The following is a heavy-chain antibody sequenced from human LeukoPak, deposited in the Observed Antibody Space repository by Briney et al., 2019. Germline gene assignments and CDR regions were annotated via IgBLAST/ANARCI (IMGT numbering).Heavy chain of an antibody. D-gene: IGHD2-2*01. J-gene: IGHJ4*02. V-gene: IGHV4-39*01. Sequence: SETLSLTCAVSGDSITTTSYYWGWIRQSPGKGLEWIGRFYYGANPYYNPSLKSRVTISVDTSKNQFSLKLTSVTSTDTAVYYCTRQHNYQPHDFWGPGTLVTVSS. CDR3: TRQHNYQPHDF. CDR1: GDSITTTSYY. CDR2: FYYGANP.